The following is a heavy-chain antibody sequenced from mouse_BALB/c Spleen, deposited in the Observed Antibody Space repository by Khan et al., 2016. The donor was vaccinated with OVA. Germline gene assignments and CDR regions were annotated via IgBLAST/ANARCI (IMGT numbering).Heavy chain of an antibody. J-gene: IGHJ2*01. CDR2: ISYSGST. CDR3: ARTARIKY. Sequence: EVQLVESGPGLVKPSQSLSLTCTVTGYSITSGYGWNWIRQFPGNKLEWMGYISYSGSTNYNPSLKSRISINRDTSKHQFFLQLNSVTTEDTATYYCARTARIKYWGQGTTLTVSS. D-gene: IGHD1-2*01. V-gene: IGHV3-2*02. CDR1: GYSITSGYG.